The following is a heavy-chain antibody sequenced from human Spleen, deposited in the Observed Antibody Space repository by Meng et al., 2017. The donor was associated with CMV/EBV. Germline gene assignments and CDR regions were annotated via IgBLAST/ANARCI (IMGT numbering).Heavy chain of an antibody. CDR3: ARYLLPVAHWTNDY. CDR1: GYSFTNYG. D-gene: IGHD2-2*01. CDR2: ISADNGKT. J-gene: IGHJ4*02. Sequence: ASVKVSCKASGYSFTNYGTSWVRQAPGQGLEYMGWISADNGKTNYAQKLQDRVTTTTDTSTSTAYMELRSLRSDDTAVYYCARYLLPVAHWTNDYWGQGTLVTVSS. V-gene: IGHV1-18*01.